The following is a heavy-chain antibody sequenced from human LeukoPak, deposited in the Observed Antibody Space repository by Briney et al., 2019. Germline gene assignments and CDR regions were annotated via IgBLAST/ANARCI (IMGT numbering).Heavy chain of an antibody. J-gene: IGHJ4*02. V-gene: IGHV3-7*01. D-gene: IGHD5-12*01. CDR2: IKQDGSER. CDR3: ARVGWLRSHFDY. Sequence: GGSLRLSCAASGFTFSSYWMSWVRQAPGKGLEWVANIKQDGSERYYVDSVKGRFTISRDNAKNSLYLQMSSLRAEDTAVYYCARVGWLRSHFDYWGQGTLVTVSS. CDR1: GFTFSSYW.